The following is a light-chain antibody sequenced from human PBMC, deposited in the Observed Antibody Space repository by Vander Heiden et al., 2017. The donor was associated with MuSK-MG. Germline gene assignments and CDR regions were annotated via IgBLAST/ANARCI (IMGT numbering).Light chain of an antibody. CDR1: QGIRSY. CDR3: QQSYSTPYT. CDR2: AAS. J-gene: IGKJ2*01. V-gene: IGKV1-39*01. Sequence: DIQMTKSPASLSASVGDRVTITCRASQGIRSYLNWYQQKPGKAPKLLIYAASRLQSGVPSRFSGSGSGTDFTLTISSLQPEDFATYYCQQSYSTPYTFGQGTKLEIK.